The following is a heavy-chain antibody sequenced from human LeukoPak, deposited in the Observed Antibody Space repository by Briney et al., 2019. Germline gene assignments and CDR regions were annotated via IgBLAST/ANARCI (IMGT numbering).Heavy chain of an antibody. V-gene: IGHV1-18*01. J-gene: IGHJ4*02. CDR3: ARDSSDYYDSSGYYYY. CDR1: GYTFTSYG. Sequence: ASVKVSXKASGYTFTSYGISWVRQAPGQGLEWMGWISAYNGNTNYAQKLQGRVTMTTDTSTSTAYMELRSLRSDDTAVYYCARDSSDYYDSSGYYYYWGQGTLVTVSS. D-gene: IGHD3-22*01. CDR2: ISAYNGNT.